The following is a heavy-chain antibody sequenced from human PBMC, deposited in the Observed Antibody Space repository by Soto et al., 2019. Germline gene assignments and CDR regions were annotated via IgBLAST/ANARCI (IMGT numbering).Heavy chain of an antibody. CDR3: AREWGRGTFDI. J-gene: IGHJ3*02. Sequence: QVQLVQSGAEVKKPGASVKVSCKAVGYTFTSYGISWVRQAPGQGLEWMGRISAYNGNTNYAQKPQGRVTVTTDTSPSTAYMELTSLSSDDTAVYYCAREWGRGTFDIWGHGTMVTVSS. D-gene: IGHD3-16*01. CDR2: ISAYNGNT. V-gene: IGHV1-18*01. CDR1: GYTFTSYG.